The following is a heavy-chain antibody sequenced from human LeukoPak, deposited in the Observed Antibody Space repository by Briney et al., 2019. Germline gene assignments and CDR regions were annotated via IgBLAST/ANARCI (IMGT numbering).Heavy chain of an antibody. CDR3: AKSNYFDSGGYYFFDY. J-gene: IGHJ4*02. CDR2: ISSSSSYI. Sequence: GGSLRLSCAASGFTFSSYSMNWVRQAPGKGLEWVSSISSSSSYIYYADSVKGRFTISRDNAKNSLYLQMNSLRAEDTAVYYCAKSNYFDSGGYYFFDYWGQGTLVTVSS. D-gene: IGHD3-22*01. CDR1: GFTFSSYS. V-gene: IGHV3-21*04.